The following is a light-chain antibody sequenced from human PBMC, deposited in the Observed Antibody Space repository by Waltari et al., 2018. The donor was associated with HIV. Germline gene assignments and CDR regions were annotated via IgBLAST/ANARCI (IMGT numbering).Light chain of an antibody. CDR3: CSYGGSDTLYV. V-gene: IGLV2-11*01. J-gene: IGLJ1*01. CDR1: SSDVGAYTY. Sequence: QSALTQPRSVSGSPGQSVTISCTGTSSDVGAYTYVAWYQQHPGQAPNFLIFDVSKRPSGVPDRFAGSKSGITASLTISGRQAEDEAEYYCCSYGGSDTLYVFGTGTKVTVL. CDR2: DVS.